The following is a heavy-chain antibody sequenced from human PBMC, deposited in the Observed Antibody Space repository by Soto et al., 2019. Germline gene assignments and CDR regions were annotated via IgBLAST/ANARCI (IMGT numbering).Heavy chain of an antibody. CDR1: GYTFTSYA. D-gene: IGHD6-13*01. CDR2: INAGNGNT. CDR3: SSEGAPIIAAAGLYYYYYGMDV. V-gene: IGHV1-3*01. Sequence: ASVKVSCKASGYTFTSYAMHWVRQAPGQRLEWMGWINAGNGNTKYSQKLQGRVTITRDTSASTAYMELSSLRSEDTAVYYCSSEGAPIIAAAGLYYYYYGMDVWGQGTTVTVSS. J-gene: IGHJ6*02.